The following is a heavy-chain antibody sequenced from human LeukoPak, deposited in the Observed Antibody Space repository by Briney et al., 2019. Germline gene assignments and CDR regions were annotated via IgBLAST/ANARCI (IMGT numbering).Heavy chain of an antibody. CDR2: ISWNSGSI. D-gene: IGHD5-12*01. V-gene: IGHV3-9*01. CDR1: GFTFSDHY. Sequence: GGSLRLSCAASGFTFSDHYMDWVRQAPGKGLEWVSGISWNSGSIGYADSVKGRFTISRDNAKNSLYLQMNSLRAEDTALYYCAKDIVATISGGDAFDIWGQGTMVTVSS. J-gene: IGHJ3*02. CDR3: AKDIVATISGGDAFDI.